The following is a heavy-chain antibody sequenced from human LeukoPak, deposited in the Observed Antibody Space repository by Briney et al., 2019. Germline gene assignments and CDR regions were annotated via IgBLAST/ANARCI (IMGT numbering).Heavy chain of an antibody. J-gene: IGHJ4*02. D-gene: IGHD3-22*01. V-gene: IGHV4-38-2*01. CDR2: IYHTGST. CDR3: ASGGTAVVMAPTYYFDT. Sequence: SETLSLTCAVSGYSIGSGYYWGWIRQPPGKGLEWIGSIYHTGSTYYNPSLQSRVTISLDSPKNQFSLKLTSVTAADTAVYYCASGGTAVVMAPTYYFDTWGQGTPVTVSS. CDR1: GYSIGSGYY.